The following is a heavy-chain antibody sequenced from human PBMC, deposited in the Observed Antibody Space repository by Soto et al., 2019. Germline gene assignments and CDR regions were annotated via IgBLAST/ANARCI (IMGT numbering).Heavy chain of an antibody. J-gene: IGHJ4*02. CDR2: INHSGST. CDR1: GGSFSGYY. V-gene: IGHV4-34*01. CDR3: ARGGVVVAAKGDFDY. D-gene: IGHD2-15*01. Sequence: LSLTGAVYGGSFSGYYWNWIRQPPGKGLEWIGEINHSGSTNYNPSLKSRVTISVDTSKNQFSLKLNSVTAADTAVYYCARGGVVVAAKGDFDYWGQGTLVTVSS.